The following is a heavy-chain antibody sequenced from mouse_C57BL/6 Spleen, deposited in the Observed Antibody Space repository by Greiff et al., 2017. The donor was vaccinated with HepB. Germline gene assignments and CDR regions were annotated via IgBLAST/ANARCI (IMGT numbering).Heavy chain of an antibody. Sequence: VQLQQSGAELVRPGASVKLSCTASGFNIKDDYMHWVKQRPEQGLEWIGWIDPENGDTEYASKFQGKATITADTSSNTAYLQLSSLTSEDTAVYYCTTEGRGAYWGQGTLVTVSA. D-gene: IGHD3-3*01. V-gene: IGHV14-4*01. CDR1: GFNIKDDY. CDR2: IDPENGDT. CDR3: TTEGRGAY. J-gene: IGHJ3*01.